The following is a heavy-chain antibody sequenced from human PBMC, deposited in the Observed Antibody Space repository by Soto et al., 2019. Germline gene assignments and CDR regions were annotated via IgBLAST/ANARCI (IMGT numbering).Heavy chain of an antibody. V-gene: IGHV3-23*01. CDR2: ISGSGGST. J-gene: IGHJ4*02. Sequence: GGSLRLCCAASGFTFSSYAMSWVRQAPGKGLEWVSAISGSGGSTYYADSVKGRFTISRDNSKNTLYLQMNSLRAEDTAVYYCAKSRMSRSHYDFWSGYYPAVDYWGQGTLVTVSS. D-gene: IGHD3-3*01. CDR3: AKSRMSRSHYDFWSGYYPAVDY. CDR1: GFTFSSYA.